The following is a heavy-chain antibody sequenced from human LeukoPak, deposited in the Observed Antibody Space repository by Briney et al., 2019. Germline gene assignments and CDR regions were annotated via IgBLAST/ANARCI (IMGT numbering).Heavy chain of an antibody. Sequence: SETLSLTCTVSSGSINTSNYYWGWIRQPPGKGLEWIGNIFYRGGTYYSPSLKSRVTISLDTSRNQFSLNLNSVTAADTAVYYCARVVRSGSYLYPDWFDPWGQGTLVTVSS. CDR1: SGSINTSNYY. J-gene: IGHJ5*02. V-gene: IGHV4-39*07. CDR3: ARVVRSGSYLYPDWFDP. D-gene: IGHD3-10*01. CDR2: IFYRGGT.